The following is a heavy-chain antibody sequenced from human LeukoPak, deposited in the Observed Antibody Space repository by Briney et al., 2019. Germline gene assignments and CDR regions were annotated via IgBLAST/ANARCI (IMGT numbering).Heavy chain of an antibody. D-gene: IGHD3-10*01. V-gene: IGHV4-38-2*02. CDR2: MYHSGNT. CDR3: ARDRGITMVRGARPPRWDPDGFDI. J-gene: IGHJ3*02. Sequence: SETLSLTCAVSGYSISSGYYWCSIRQPPDKGLQYVSNMYHSGNTYYNPSFKNRGTISLDTSKNQFSLKLSSVTAADTAVYYCARDRGITMVRGARPPRWDPDGFDIWGQGTMVTVSS. CDR1: GYSISSGYY.